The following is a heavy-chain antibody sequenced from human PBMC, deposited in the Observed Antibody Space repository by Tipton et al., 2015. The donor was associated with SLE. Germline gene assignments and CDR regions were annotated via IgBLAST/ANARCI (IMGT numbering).Heavy chain of an antibody. D-gene: IGHD3-3*01. Sequence: SLRLSCAASGFTVCSNYMSWVRQAPGKGLEWVAVISYDGSNKYYADSVKGRFTISRDNSKNTLYLQMNSLRAEDTAVYYCARDMDFWSGQNWFDPWGQGTLVTVSS. CDR3: ARDMDFWSGQNWFDP. J-gene: IGHJ5*02. CDR1: GFTVCSNY. V-gene: IGHV3-30*03. CDR2: ISYDGSNK.